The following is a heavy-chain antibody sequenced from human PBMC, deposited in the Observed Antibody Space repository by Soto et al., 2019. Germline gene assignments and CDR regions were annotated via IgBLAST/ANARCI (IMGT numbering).Heavy chain of an antibody. V-gene: IGHV3-23*01. Sequence: EVQLLESGGGLVQPGGPLRLSCAASGFTFSSYAMSWVRQAPGKGLEWVSAISGSGGSTYYADSVKGRFTISRDNSKNTLYLQMNSLRAEDTAVYYCAKAYSGYYYYYMDVWGKGTTVTVSS. CDR3: AKAYSGYYYYYMDV. J-gene: IGHJ6*03. D-gene: IGHD2-15*01. CDR2: ISGSGGST. CDR1: GFTFSSYA.